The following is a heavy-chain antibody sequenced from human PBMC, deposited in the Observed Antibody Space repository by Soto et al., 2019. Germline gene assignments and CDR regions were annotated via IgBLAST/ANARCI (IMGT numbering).Heavy chain of an antibody. CDR1: GGSFSGYY. D-gene: IGHD1-7*01. Sequence: SETLSLTCAVYGGSFSGYYWSWIRQPPGKGLEWIGEINHSGSTNYNPSLKSRVTISVDTSRNQFSLKLSSVTAADTAVYYCARGTTLEKYFQHWGQGTLVTVSS. V-gene: IGHV4-34*01. J-gene: IGHJ1*01. CDR2: INHSGST. CDR3: ARGTTLEKYFQH.